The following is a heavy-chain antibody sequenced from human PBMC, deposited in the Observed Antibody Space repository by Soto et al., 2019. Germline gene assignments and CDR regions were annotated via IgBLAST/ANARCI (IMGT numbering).Heavy chain of an antibody. Sequence: PSETLSLTCTVSGGSFTSTNYFWGWIRQPPGKGLEWIGYMYYNGNTFYSPSLKSRVTMSVDTSKNQFSLNLRYVTAADTAVYYCARDRIYYPIAITPTTRDAFDIWGQGTMVTVSS. J-gene: IGHJ3*02. CDR2: MYYNGNT. CDR1: GGSFTSTNYF. D-gene: IGHD3-10*01. V-gene: IGHV4-39*02. CDR3: ARDRIYYPIAITPTTRDAFDI.